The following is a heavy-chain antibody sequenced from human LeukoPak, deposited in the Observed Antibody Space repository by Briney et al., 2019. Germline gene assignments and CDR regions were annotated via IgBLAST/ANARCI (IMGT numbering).Heavy chain of an antibody. Sequence: SVKVSCKASGGTFSSYAISWVRQAPGQGLEWMGGIIPIFGTANYAQKFQGKVTITADESTSTAYMELSSPRSEDTAVYYCARASQGVITGYYYYYMDVWGKGTTVTVSS. V-gene: IGHV1-69*13. J-gene: IGHJ6*03. CDR2: IIPIFGTA. CDR3: ARASQGVITGYYYYYMDV. D-gene: IGHD3-10*01. CDR1: GGTFSSYA.